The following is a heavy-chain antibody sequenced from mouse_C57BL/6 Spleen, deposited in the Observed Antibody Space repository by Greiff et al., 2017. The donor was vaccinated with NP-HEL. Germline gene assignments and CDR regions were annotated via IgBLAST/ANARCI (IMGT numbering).Heavy chain of an antibody. J-gene: IGHJ4*01. CDR1: GFSLTSYG. CDR3: ARIGLYYSKGNAMDY. CDR2: IWSGGST. V-gene: IGHV2-2*01. Sequence: VMLVESGPGLVQPSQSLSITCTVSGFSLTSYGVHWVRQSPGKGLEWLGVIWSGGSTDYNAAFISRLSISKDNSKSQVFFKMNSLQADDTAIYYCARIGLYYSKGNAMDYWGQGTSVTVSS. D-gene: IGHD2-5*01.